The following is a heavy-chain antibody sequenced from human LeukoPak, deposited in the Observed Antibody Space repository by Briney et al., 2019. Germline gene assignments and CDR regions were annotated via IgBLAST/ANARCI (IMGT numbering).Heavy chain of an antibody. CDR2: INSDGSST. D-gene: IGHD2-15*01. V-gene: IGHV3-74*01. CDR3: ARDFVVVVAATPFYMDV. Sequence: PGGSLRLSCAASGFTFSSYWMRWVRQAPGKGLVWVSRINSDGSSTSYADSVKGRFTISRDNAKNTLYLQMNSLRAEDTAVYYCARDFVVVVAATPFYMDVWGKGTTVAVSS. CDR1: GFTFSSYW. J-gene: IGHJ6*03.